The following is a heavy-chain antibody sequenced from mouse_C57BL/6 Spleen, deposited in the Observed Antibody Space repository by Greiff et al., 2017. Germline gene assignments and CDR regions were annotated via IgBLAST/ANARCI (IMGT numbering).Heavy chain of an antibody. Sequence: QVQLKQSGAELVKPGASVKMSCKASGYTFTTYPIEWMKQNHGKSLEWIGNFHPYNDDTKYNEKFKGKATLTVEKSSSTVYLELSRLTSEDSAVYYCARGYDYDGDYAMDYWGQGTSVTVSS. CDR3: ARGYDYDGDYAMDY. CDR2: FHPYNDDT. CDR1: GYTFTTYP. J-gene: IGHJ4*01. D-gene: IGHD2-4*01. V-gene: IGHV1-47*01.